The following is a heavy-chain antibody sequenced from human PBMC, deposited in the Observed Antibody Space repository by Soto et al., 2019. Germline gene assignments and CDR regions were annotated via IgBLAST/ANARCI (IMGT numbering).Heavy chain of an antibody. CDR2: IYTSGST. Sequence: KPSETLSLTCTVSGGSISSYYWSWIRQPAGKGLEWIGRIYTSGSTNYNPSLKSRVTMSVDTSKNQFSLKLSSVTAADTAVYYCARDYWLRNYYYYGMDVWGQGTTVTVSS. D-gene: IGHD5-12*01. CDR3: ARDYWLRNYYYYGMDV. J-gene: IGHJ6*02. CDR1: GGSISSYY. V-gene: IGHV4-4*07.